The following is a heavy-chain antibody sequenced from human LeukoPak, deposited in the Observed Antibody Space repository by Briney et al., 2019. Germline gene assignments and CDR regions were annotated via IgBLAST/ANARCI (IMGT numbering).Heavy chain of an antibody. V-gene: IGHV3-48*04. CDR3: AREGGFRGGMGGYVAFDY. CDR1: GFTFSSYS. J-gene: IGHJ4*02. CDR2: ISSSSSTI. D-gene: IGHD5-12*01. Sequence: GRSLRLSCAASGFTFSSYSMNWVRQAPGKGLEWVSYISSSSSTIYYADSVKGRFTISRDNAKNSLYLQMNSLRAEDTAVYYCAREGGFRGGMGGYVAFDYWGQGTLVTVSS.